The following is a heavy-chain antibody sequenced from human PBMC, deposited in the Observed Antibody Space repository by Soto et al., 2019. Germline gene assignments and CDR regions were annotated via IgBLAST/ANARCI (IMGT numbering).Heavy chain of an antibody. CDR3: ARDQGITTFGLYSMYFYGMDV. Sequence: GASVKVSCKASGYTFTNSGINWVRQAPGQGLEWMGWISTDNGNTNYAQHLQGRVSMTTDTSTSTAYMDLGSLRSDDTAVYYCARDQGITTFGLYSMYFYGMDVWG. CDR2: ISTDNGNT. D-gene: IGHD3-3*01. J-gene: IGHJ6*02. V-gene: IGHV1-18*01. CDR1: GYTFTNSG.